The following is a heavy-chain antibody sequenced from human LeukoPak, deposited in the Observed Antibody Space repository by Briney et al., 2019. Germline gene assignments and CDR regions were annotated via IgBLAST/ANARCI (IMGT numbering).Heavy chain of an antibody. CDR2: ISGSGGST. V-gene: IGHV3-23*01. CDR3: AKEEFDYDYVWGSYRFPQDY. Sequence: PGGSLRLSCAASGFTFSSYAMSWVRQAPGKGLEWVPAISGSGGSTYYADSVKGRFTISRDNSKNTLYLQMNSLRAEDTAVYYCAKEEFDYDYVWGSYRFPQDYWGQGTLVTVSS. J-gene: IGHJ4*02. D-gene: IGHD3-16*02. CDR1: GFTFSSYA.